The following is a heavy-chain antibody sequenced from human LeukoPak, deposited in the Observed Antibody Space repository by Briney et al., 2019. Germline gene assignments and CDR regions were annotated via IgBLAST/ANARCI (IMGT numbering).Heavy chain of an antibody. D-gene: IGHD3-22*01. CDR1: GGSFSGYY. CDR3: ARGRQEISMILVVMTGVSYYLDV. Sequence: SETLSLTCAVYGGSFSGYYWTWIRQSPGKGLEWMGEINPSGSTYYNPSLKSRLTISRDTSKNQFSLRLSSVTAADTAVYYCARGRQEISMILVVMTGVSYYLDVWGKGTTVTVS. CDR2: INPSGST. J-gene: IGHJ6*03. V-gene: IGHV4-34*01.